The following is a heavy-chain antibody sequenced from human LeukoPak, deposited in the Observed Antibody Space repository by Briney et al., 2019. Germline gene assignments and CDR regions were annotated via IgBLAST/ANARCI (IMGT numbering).Heavy chain of an antibody. D-gene: IGHD1-26*01. CDR3: ARGGYSGSKLGY. J-gene: IGHJ4*02. V-gene: IGHV4-34*01. CDR1: GFTFSSYA. Sequence: PGGSLRLSCAASGFTFSSYAMSWIRQPPGKGMEWIGEINHSGSTNYNPSLKSRVTISVDTSKNQFSLKLSSVTAADTAVYYCARGGYSGSKLGYWGQGTLVTVSS. CDR2: INHSGST.